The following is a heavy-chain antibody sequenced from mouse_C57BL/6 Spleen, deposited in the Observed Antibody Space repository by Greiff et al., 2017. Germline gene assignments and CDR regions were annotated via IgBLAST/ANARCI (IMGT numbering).Heavy chain of an antibody. Sequence: DVKLVESGGGLVKPGGSLKLSCAASGFTFSDYGMHWVRQAPEKGLEWVAYISSGSSTIYYADTVKGRFTISRDNAKNTLFLQMTSLRSEDTAMYYCARPGLLPYFDYWGQGTTLTVSS. J-gene: IGHJ2*01. V-gene: IGHV5-17*01. D-gene: IGHD2-3*01. CDR3: ARPGLLPYFDY. CDR2: ISSGSSTI. CDR1: GFTFSDYG.